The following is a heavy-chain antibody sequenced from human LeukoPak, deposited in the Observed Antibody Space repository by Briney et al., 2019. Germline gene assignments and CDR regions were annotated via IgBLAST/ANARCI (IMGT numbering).Heavy chain of an antibody. CDR3: ARTVSGYYSYGMDV. J-gene: IGHJ6*02. D-gene: IGHD3-22*01. CDR2: IDWDDDK. CDR1: GGPISSYY. Sequence: TLSLTRTVSGGPISSYYWSWIPQPPGKALEWLAHIDWDDDKYYSTSLKTRLTISTDTSKNQVVLTMTNMDPVDTATYYCARTVSGYYSYGMDVWGQGTTVTVSS. V-gene: IGHV2-70*18.